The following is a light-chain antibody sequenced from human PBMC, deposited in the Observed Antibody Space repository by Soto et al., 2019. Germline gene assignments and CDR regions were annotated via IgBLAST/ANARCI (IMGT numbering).Light chain of an antibody. CDR3: SSFTNSGTRV. J-gene: IGLJ1*01. V-gene: IGLV2-14*01. CDR2: EVT. CDR1: SSDVGGYNY. Sequence: QSALTQPASVSGYPGQSITISCTGTSSDVGGYNYVSWYQQHPGKAPKVMIYEVTNRPSGVSNRFSGSKSGNTASLTISGLQVEDEADYYCSSFTNSGTRVFGTGTKLTVL.